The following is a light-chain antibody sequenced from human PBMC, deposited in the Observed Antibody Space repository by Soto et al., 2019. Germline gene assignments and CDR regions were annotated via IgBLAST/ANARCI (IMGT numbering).Light chain of an antibody. J-gene: IGKJ1*01. V-gene: IGKV1-39*01. CDR2: AAS. CDR1: QDISNY. CDR3: QQSYRFPKT. Sequence: DIQMTQSPSSLSASVGDRVTITCQASQDISNYLNWYQQKPGKAPKLLIYAASTLQSGVPSRFSGSGSGTEFTLTIISLQPEDFATYYCQQSYRFPKTFGRGTKVDNK.